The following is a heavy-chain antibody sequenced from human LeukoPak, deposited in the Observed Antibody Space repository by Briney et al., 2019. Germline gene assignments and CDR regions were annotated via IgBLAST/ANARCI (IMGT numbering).Heavy chain of an antibody. CDR1: GFTFRNYW. D-gene: IGHD1-7*01. CDR3: ARNWYLISYGMDV. Sequence: GGSLTLSCAASGFTFRNYWMTWVRQAPGKGLEWVANIKEDGGEKYYVDSVKGRFTISRDNAKNLLYLQLNSLRVEDTAVYYCARNWYLISYGMDVWGQGTTVTVSS. CDR2: IKEDGGEK. J-gene: IGHJ6*02. V-gene: IGHV3-7*05.